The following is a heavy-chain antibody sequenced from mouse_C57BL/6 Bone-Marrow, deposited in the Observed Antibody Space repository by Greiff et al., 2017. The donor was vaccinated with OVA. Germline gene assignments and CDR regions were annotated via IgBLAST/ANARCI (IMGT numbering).Heavy chain of an antibody. CDR3: TRNDAFAY. Sequence: EVQRVESGEGLVKPGGSLKLSCAASGFTFSSYAMSWVRQTPEKRLEWVAYISSCGDYIYYADTVTGRFTISRDNARNTLDLQMSSLKSEDTAMYYCTRNDAFAYWGQGTLVTVSA. CDR1: GFTFSSYA. CDR2: ISSCGDYI. J-gene: IGHJ3*01. V-gene: IGHV5-9-1*02. D-gene: IGHD2-12*01.